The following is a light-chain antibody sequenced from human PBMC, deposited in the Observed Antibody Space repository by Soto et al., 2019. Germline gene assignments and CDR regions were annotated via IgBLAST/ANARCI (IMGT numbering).Light chain of an antibody. V-gene: IGKV4-1*01. CDR3: LT. Sequence: DIVMTQSPDSLAASLGERATINCKSSQSVLYNSNNKNYLAWYQQKPGQPPKLLIYWASTRESGVPDRFSGSGSGTDFTLTISSLQAEDVAIFIPLTFGGGTKVEIK. J-gene: IGKJ4*01. CDR2: WAS. CDR1: QSVLYNSNNKNY.